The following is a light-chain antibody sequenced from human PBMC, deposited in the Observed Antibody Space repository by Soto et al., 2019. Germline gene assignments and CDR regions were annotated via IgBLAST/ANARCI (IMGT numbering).Light chain of an antibody. CDR1: QSVSSN. V-gene: IGKV3D-15*01. CDR3: QQYNNWPRT. Sequence: EIVMTPSPATLSVSPGERATLSCRASQSVSSNLAWYQQKTGQAPRLLIYGASTRATGIPARFSGSGSGTEFTLTISSLQSEEFAVYYCQQYNNWPRTFGQGTKVDIK. CDR2: GAS. J-gene: IGKJ1*01.